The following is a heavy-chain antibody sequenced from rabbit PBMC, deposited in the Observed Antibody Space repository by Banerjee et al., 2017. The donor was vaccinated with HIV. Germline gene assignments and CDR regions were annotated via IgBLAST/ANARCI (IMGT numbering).Heavy chain of an antibody. CDR1: GFTLNSYW. J-gene: IGHJ6*01. Sequence: QQQLVESGGGLVKPGASLTLTCKASGFTLNSYWMCWVRQAPGKGLELIACIYVGSGSTWYASWVNGRFTISRSTSLNTVDLKMTSLTAADTATYFCARDQSIYVYRSGSGDYTYGMDLWGPGTLVTVS. CDR3: ARDQSIYVYRSGSGDYTYGMDL. V-gene: IGHV1S43*01. CDR2: IYVGSGST. D-gene: IGHD1-1*01.